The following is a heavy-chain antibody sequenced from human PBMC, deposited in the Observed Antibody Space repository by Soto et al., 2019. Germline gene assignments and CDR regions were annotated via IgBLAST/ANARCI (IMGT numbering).Heavy chain of an antibody. CDR2: IDSGGGST. CDR1: GFSFSNYA. D-gene: IGHD4-4*01. CDR3: TKEHSNYPDNWFDP. V-gene: IGHV3-23*01. J-gene: IGHJ5*02. Sequence: EVQLLGSGGGSVQPGGSLRLSCAASGFSFSNYAMSWVRQAPGTGLEWVSAIDSGGGSTYYEASVKGRFSISRDNSMNTLYLQMNSLRAEDTAIYYCTKEHSNYPDNWFDPWGQGTLVTVSS.